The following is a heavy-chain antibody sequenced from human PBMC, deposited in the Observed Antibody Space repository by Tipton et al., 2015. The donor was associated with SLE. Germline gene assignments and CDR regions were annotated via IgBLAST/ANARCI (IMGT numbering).Heavy chain of an antibody. J-gene: IGHJ3*02. D-gene: IGHD3-10*01. CDR3: ARTAGIGDAFDI. V-gene: IGHV4-61*09. Sequence: LRLSCTVSGGSISSGSYYWSWIRQPAGKGLEWIGYIYTSGGTNYNPSLKSRVTISVDTSKNQFSLKLSSVTAADTAVYYCARTAGIGDAFDIWGQGTMVTVSS. CDR2: IYTSGGT. CDR1: GGSISSGSYY.